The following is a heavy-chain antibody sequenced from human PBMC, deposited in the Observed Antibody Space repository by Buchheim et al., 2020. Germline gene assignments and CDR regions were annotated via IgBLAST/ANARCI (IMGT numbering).Heavy chain of an antibody. CDR3: ARGHKSVDYYYYGMDV. V-gene: IGHV3-48*03. CDR2: ISSSGSTI. CDR1: GFTFSSYE. Sequence: EVQLVESGGGLVQPGGSLRLSCAASGFTFSSYEMNWVRQAPGKGLEWVSYISSSGSTIYYADSVKGRFTISRDNAKNSLYLQMNSLRAEDTAVYYCARGHKSVDYYYYGMDVWGQGTT. D-gene: IGHD2-2*01. J-gene: IGHJ6*02.